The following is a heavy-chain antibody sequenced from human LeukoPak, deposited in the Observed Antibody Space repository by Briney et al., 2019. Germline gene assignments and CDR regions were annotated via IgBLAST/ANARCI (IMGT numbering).Heavy chain of an antibody. Sequence: ASVKVSCKASGYTFTSYGISWVRQAPGQGLEWMGWINPNSGGTNYPQKFQGRVTMTRDTSISTAYMELSRLISDDTAVYYCAREGLTGIVGASLGVWGKGTTVTVSS. J-gene: IGHJ6*04. CDR1: GYTFTSYG. V-gene: IGHV1-2*02. D-gene: IGHD1-26*01. CDR3: AREGLTGIVGASLGV. CDR2: INPNSGGT.